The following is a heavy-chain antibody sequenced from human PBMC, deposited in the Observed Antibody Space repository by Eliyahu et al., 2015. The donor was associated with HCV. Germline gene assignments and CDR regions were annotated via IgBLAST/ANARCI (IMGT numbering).Heavy chain of an antibody. CDR3: ASGSGSSWPNYYYYGMDV. V-gene: IGHV4-34*01. CDR1: GGSFSGYY. CDR2: INHSGST. D-gene: IGHD6-13*01. J-gene: IGHJ6*02. Sequence: QVQLQQWGAGLLKPSETLSLTCAVYGGSFSGYYWSWIRQPPGKGLEWIGEINHSGSTNYNPSLKSRVTISVDTSKNQFSLKLSSVTAADTAVYYCASGSGSSWPNYYYYGMDVWGQGTTVTVSS.